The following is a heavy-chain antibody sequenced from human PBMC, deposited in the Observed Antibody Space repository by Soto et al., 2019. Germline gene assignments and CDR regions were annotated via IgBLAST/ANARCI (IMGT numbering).Heavy chain of an antibody. Sequence: ASETLSLTCAVSGGSISSSNWWSWVRQPPGKGLEWIGYMYKTGSTVYNPSLKSRVTISVDTSKNQFYLKVNSVTAADTAMYYCARIEGNWNSRSRYYYYGMDVWGQGTTVTVSS. CDR1: GGSISSSNW. J-gene: IGHJ6*02. CDR3: ARIEGNWNSRSRYYYYGMDV. D-gene: IGHD1-7*01. CDR2: MYKTGST. V-gene: IGHV4-4*02.